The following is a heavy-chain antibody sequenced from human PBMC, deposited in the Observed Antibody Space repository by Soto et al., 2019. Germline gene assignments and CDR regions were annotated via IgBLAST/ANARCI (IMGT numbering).Heavy chain of an antibody. CDR2: IYHSGST. CDR1: GGSSRSGGYS. Sequence: SETLSLTCAVAGGSSRSGGYSWSWIRQPPGKGLEWIGYIYHSGSTYYNPSLKSRLTMSVDRAKNQFSLKLSSVTAADTAVYYCARRISWFDPWGQGTLVTVSS. D-gene: IGHD2-15*01. J-gene: IGHJ5*02. CDR3: ARRISWFDP. V-gene: IGHV4-30-2*01.